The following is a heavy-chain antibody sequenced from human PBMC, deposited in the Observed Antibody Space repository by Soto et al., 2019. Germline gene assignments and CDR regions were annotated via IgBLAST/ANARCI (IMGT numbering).Heavy chain of an antibody. CDR2: IYWDNDK. CDR3: AHRRDFFNW. J-gene: IGHJ4*02. Sequence: QITLKESGPTLMKPTQTLTLTCTFSGFSLSTSGVSVGWIRQPPGKALEWLALIYWDNDKRYSPSLKSRVTITKDTSKNQVVLTMTNMDPVDTATYYCAHRRDFFNWWGQGTLVTVSS. CDR1: GFSLSTSGVS. D-gene: IGHD3-3*01. V-gene: IGHV2-5*02.